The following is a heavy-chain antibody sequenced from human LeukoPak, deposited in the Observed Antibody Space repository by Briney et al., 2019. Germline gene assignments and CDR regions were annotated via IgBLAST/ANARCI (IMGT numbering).Heavy chain of an antibody. CDR2: IGTAGDT. CDR1: GFTLSGYG. Sequence: GGPLRLSCAPSGFTLSGYGMHWVRQGTGNGLEWVAAIGTAGDTYYPGSVKGRITISRDNAKNSLYLQMDSLRAGDTAMYYCARGMTTVVTPTFDIWGQGTMVTVSS. D-gene: IGHD4-23*01. CDR3: ARGMTTVVTPTFDI. J-gene: IGHJ3*02. V-gene: IGHV3-13*04.